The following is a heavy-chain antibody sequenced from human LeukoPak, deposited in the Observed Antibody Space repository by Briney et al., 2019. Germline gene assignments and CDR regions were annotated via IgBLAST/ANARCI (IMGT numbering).Heavy chain of an antibody. CDR2: IYPGDSDP. CDR3: ARPLVSITMIVVVITTSPGNEAEYFQH. Sequence: GESLKISREGSGYSFTSYWIDWVRQMPGKGLEWMGIIYPGDSDPRYSPSFQGQVTISADKSISTAYLQWSSLKASDTAMYYCARPLVSITMIVVVITTSPGNEAEYFQHWGQGTLVTVSS. D-gene: IGHD3-22*01. CDR1: GYSFTSYW. J-gene: IGHJ1*01. V-gene: IGHV5-51*01.